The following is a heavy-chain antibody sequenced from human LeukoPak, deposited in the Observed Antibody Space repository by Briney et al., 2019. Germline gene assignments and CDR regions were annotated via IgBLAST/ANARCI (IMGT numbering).Heavy chain of an antibody. CDR1: GFTFSSYA. CDR3: ARDHGGATCY. Sequence: PGGSLRLSCAASGFTFSSYAMHWVRQAPGKGLEWVAVISYDGSNKYYADSVKGRFTISRDNSKNTLYLQMNSLRAEDTAVYYCARDHGGATCYWGQGTLVTVSS. V-gene: IGHV3-30-3*01. D-gene: IGHD1-26*01. CDR2: ISYDGSNK. J-gene: IGHJ4*02.